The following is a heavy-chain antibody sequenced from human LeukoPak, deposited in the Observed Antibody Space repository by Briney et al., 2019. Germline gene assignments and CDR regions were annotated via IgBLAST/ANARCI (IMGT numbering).Heavy chain of an antibody. J-gene: IGHJ4*02. V-gene: IGHV3-11*05. CDR2: ISSSSSYT. D-gene: IGHD6-19*01. CDR1: GFTVSSNY. Sequence: PGGSLRLSCAASGFTVSSNYMSWVRQAPGKGLEWLSYISSSSSYTNYADSVKGRFTISRDNAKNSLYLQLNSLRAEDTAVYYCARDLKGSAWYVDYWDQGTLVTVSS. CDR3: ARDLKGSAWYVDY.